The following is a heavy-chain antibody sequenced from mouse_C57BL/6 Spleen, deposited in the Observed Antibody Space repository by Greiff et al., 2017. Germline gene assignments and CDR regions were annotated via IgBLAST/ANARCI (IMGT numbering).Heavy chain of an antibody. V-gene: IGHV2-5*01. CDR2: IWRGGST. CDR3: ALYYGSSYDYAMDY. D-gene: IGHD1-1*01. Sequence: VQLQQSGPGLVQPSQSLSITCTVSGFSLTSYGVHWVRQSPGKGLEWLGVIWRGGSTDYNAAFMSRLSITKDTSKSQVFFKMNSLQADDTAIYYCALYYGSSYDYAMDYWGQGTSVTVSS. CDR1: GFSLTSYG. J-gene: IGHJ4*01.